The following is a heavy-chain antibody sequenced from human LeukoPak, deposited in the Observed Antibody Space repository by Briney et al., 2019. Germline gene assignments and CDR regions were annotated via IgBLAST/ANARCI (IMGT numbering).Heavy chain of an antibody. V-gene: IGHV3-23*01. J-gene: IGHJ4*02. Sequence: PGGSLRLSCAASGFTFSSYAMSWVRQAPGKGLEWVSAISGSGGSTYYADSVKGRFTISRDNSKNTLYLQMNSLRAEDTAVYYCAKLRGSFFDYGDQVFDYWGQGTLVTVSS. CDR1: GFTFSSYA. CDR2: ISGSGGST. D-gene: IGHD4-17*01. CDR3: AKLRGSFFDYGDQVFDY.